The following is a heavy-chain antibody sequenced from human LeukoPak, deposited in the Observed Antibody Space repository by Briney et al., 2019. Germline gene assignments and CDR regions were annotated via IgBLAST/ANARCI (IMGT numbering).Heavy chain of an antibody. D-gene: IGHD3-3*01. V-gene: IGHV3-21*01. Sequence: GGSLRLSCAASGFTFSSYSMNWVRQAPGKGLEWVSSISSSSSYIYYADSVKGRFTISRDNAKNSLYLQMNSLRAEDTAVYYCARRVRFLEWLLMDVAVGWYYFDYWGQGTLVTVSS. CDR3: ARRVRFLEWLLMDVAVGWYYFDY. J-gene: IGHJ4*02. CDR1: GFTFSSYS. CDR2: ISSSSSYI.